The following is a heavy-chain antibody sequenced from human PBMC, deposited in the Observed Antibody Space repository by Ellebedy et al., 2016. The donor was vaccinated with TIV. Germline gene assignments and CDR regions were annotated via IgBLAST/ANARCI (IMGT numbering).Heavy chain of an antibody. CDR1: GFSFSVYG. J-gene: IGHJ4*02. CDR2: IGHDGTYY. V-gene: IGHV3-33*01. D-gene: IGHD3-10*01. Sequence: GGSLRLXXEASGFSFSVYGMPWVRQTPGEGLEWVAVIGHDGTYYKYADSVKGRFTISRDNSKNTLYLQMNSLRVEDTAVYYCVRDFGTSRYFDYWGQGTLVTVSS. CDR3: VRDFGTSRYFDY.